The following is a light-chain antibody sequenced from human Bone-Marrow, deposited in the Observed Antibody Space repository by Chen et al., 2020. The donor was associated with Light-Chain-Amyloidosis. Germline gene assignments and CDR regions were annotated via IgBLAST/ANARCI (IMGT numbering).Light chain of an antibody. J-gene: IGLJ2*01. CDR3: QTAYSSGTYEVT. CDR2: RDT. Sequence: SAELTQPPSVSVSPGQTARITCSGADFPTQYAYCNQQKPVQAPVLVIHRDTERPSGISERFSGSSSGTTATLTISGVQAEDEADYHCQTAYSSGTYEVTFGGGTKLTVL. CDR1: DFPTQY. V-gene: IGLV3-25*03.